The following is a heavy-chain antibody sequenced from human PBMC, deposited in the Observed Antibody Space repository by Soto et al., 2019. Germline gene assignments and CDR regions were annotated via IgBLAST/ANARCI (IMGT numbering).Heavy chain of an antibody. Sequence: PGXSRRLSCAASGFTFSSYGKHWVRQAPVKGLEWVAVISYDGSNKYYADSVKGRFTISRDNSKNTLYLQMNSLRAEDTAVYYCAKEDYDILTGYYYYFDYWGQGTLVTVSS. D-gene: IGHD3-9*01. J-gene: IGHJ4*02. CDR3: AKEDYDILTGYYYYFDY. CDR2: ISYDGSNK. CDR1: GFTFSSYG. V-gene: IGHV3-30*18.